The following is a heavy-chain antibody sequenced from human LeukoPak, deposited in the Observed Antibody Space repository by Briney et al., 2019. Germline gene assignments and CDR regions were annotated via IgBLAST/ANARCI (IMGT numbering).Heavy chain of an antibody. CDR1: GFTVSSNY. CDR2: IYSGGST. J-gene: IGHJ5*02. CDR3: ASSVGYYDSSGYS. Sequence: PGGSLRLFCAASGFTVSSNYMSWVRQAPGKGLEWVSVIYSGGSTYYADSVKGRFTISRDNSKNTLYLQMNSLRAEDTAVYYCASSVGYYDSSGYSWGQGTLVTVSS. V-gene: IGHV3-53*01. D-gene: IGHD3-22*01.